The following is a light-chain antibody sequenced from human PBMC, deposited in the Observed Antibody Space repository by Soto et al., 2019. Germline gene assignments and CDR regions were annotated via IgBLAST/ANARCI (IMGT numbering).Light chain of an antibody. CDR2: GAS. J-gene: IGKJ1*01. V-gene: IGKV3-15*01. CDR1: QSVGSN. CDR3: QQYTDWSPGRT. Sequence: EIVMTQSPATLSVSPGERATLSCRASQSVGSNLAWYQQKPGQSPRLLIYGASTSATGIPARFSGSGSGTEFYLTISSLQSEVIAIYFCQQYTDWSPGRTFGQGTKVESK.